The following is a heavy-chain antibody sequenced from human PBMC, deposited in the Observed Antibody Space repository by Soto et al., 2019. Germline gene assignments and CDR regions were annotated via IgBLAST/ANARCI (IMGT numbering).Heavy chain of an antibody. CDR1: GGSVISGSYY. V-gene: IGHV4-61*01. D-gene: IGHD4-17*01. CDR3: AREDPTVTTLFDY. CDR2: IYYSGST. Sequence: SETLSLTCTVSGGSVISGSYYWSWIRQPPGKGLEWIGYIYYSGSTNYNPSLKSRVTISVDTSKNQFSLKLSSVTAADTAAYYCAREDPTVTTLFDYWGQGTLVTVSS. J-gene: IGHJ4*02.